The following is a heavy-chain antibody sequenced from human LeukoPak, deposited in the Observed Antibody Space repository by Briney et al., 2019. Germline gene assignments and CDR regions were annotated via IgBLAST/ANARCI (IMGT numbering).Heavy chain of an antibody. CDR2: ITASGDNT. D-gene: IGHD3-3*01. CDR1: GFTFSGCA. V-gene: IGHV3-23*01. J-gene: IGHJ3*02. Sequence: GGSLRLSCAASGFTFSGCAMTWVRQAPGKGLEWVSAITASGDNTYYADSVKGRFTLSRDNSKNTLYLQMNSLRAEDTAVYYCAKVYYDFWSGLTHAFDIWGQGTMVTVSS. CDR3: AKVYYDFWSGLTHAFDI.